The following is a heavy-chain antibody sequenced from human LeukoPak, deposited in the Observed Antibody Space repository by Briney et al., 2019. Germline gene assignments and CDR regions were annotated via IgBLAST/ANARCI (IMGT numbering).Heavy chain of an antibody. Sequence: SETLSLTCTVSGGPISNYYWSWIRQPPGKGLEWIGYIYYSGSTNYNPSLKSRVTISVDTSKNQFSLKLSSVTAADTAVYYCARSGKWGYFDLWGRGTLVTVSS. CDR3: ARSGKWGYFDL. V-gene: IGHV4-59*08. D-gene: IGHD3-10*01. CDR1: GGPISNYY. J-gene: IGHJ2*01. CDR2: IYYSGST.